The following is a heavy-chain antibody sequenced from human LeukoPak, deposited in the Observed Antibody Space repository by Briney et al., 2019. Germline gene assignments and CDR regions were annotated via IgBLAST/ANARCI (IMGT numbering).Heavy chain of an antibody. Sequence: ASVKVSCKASGGTFSSYAISWVRQAPGQGLEWMGGIIPIFGTANHAQKFQGRVTITADESTSTAYMELSSLRSEDTAVYYCARISYYYDSSGYSTDYWGQGTLVTVSS. V-gene: IGHV1-69*13. D-gene: IGHD3-22*01. CDR1: GGTFSSYA. CDR2: IIPIFGTA. J-gene: IGHJ4*02. CDR3: ARISYYYDSSGYSTDY.